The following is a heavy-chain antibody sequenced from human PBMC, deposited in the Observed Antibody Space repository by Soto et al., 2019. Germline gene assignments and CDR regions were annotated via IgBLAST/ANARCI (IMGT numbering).Heavy chain of an antibody. CDR2: IYSGGSA. CDR3: AREGESSPTDH. D-gene: IGHD6-13*01. CDR1: GFFVSGQY. V-gene: IGHV3-53*01. Sequence: EVQLVESGGGLIPPGGSLRLSCAVSGFFVSGQYMSWVRQAPGRGLEWLSLIYSGGSAYYADAVQGRFTISRDESKNMAYLQMNSLRVEDTAVYYCAREGESSPTDHWGQGTLVTVSS. J-gene: IGHJ4*02.